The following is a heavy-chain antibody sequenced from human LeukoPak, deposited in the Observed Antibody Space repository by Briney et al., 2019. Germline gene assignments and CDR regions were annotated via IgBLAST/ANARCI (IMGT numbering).Heavy chain of an antibody. Sequence: GGSLRLSCAASVFTFSTYAISWVRQAPGKGLEWVSGVSGSGDNTYYADSVKGRFTVSRDNSKSTVYLQMNSLRVEDTAVYYCARGRLPKYYFDSWGQGTLVTVSS. D-gene: IGHD4-11*01. CDR1: VFTFSTYA. CDR2: VSGSGDNT. CDR3: ARGRLPKYYFDS. J-gene: IGHJ4*02. V-gene: IGHV3-23*01.